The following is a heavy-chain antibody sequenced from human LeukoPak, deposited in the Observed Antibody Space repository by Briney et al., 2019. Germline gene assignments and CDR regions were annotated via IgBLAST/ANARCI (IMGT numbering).Heavy chain of an antibody. CDR2: ISSSSSYI. CDR1: GFTFSSYS. D-gene: IGHD4-17*01. J-gene: IGHJ3*02. V-gene: IGHV3-21*01. Sequence: GGSLRLSCAASGFTFSSYSMNWVRQAPGKELEWVSSISSSSSYIYYADSVKGRFTISRDNAKNSLYLQMNSLRAEDTAVYYCARGDYGGDAFDIWGQGTMVTVSS. CDR3: ARGDYGGDAFDI.